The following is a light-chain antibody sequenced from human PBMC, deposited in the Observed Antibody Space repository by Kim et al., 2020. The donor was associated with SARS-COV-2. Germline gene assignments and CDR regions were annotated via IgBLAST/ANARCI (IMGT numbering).Light chain of an antibody. CDR2: GNS. V-gene: IGLV1-40*01. CDR3: QSYDSSLSEV. CDR1: SSNIGAGYD. J-gene: IGLJ1*01. Sequence: GQRVTLACPGSSSNIGAGYDVHWYQQLPGTAPKLLIYGNSNRPSGVPDRFSGSKSGTSASLAITGLQAEDEADYYCQSYDSSLSEVFGTGTKVTVL.